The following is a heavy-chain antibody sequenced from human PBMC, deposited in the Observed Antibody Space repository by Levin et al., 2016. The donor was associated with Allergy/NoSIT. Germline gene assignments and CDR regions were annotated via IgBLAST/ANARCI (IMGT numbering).Heavy chain of an antibody. V-gene: IGHV4-59*01. Sequence: SETLSLTCTVSGGSFSSYYWSWIRQPPGKGLEWIGYIYYSGRINYNPSLKSRVTMSVDTSKNQFSLNLSSVTAADTAVYYCARGDFCSGGYCYDTRYYFDFWGQGTLVTVSS. CDR3: ARGDFCSGGYCYDTRYYFDF. CDR2: IYYSGRI. J-gene: IGHJ4*02. CDR1: GGSFSSYY. D-gene: IGHD2-15*01.